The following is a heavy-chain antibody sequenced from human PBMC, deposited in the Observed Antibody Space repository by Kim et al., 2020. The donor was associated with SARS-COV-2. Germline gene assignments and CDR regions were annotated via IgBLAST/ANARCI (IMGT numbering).Heavy chain of an antibody. CDR3: ARDPRGWLQPTAHRYFDL. CDR2: IYYSGST. CDR1: GGSISSYY. Sequence: SETLSLTCTVSGGSISSYYWSWIRQPPGKGLEWIGYIYYSGSTNYNPSLKSRVTISVDTSKNQFSLKLSSVTAADTAVYYCARDPRGWLQPTAHRYFDL. V-gene: IGHV4-59*01. D-gene: IGHD5-12*01. J-gene: IGHJ2*01.